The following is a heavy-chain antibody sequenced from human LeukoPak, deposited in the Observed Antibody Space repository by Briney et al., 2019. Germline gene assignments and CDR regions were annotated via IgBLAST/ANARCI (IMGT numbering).Heavy chain of an antibody. D-gene: IGHD3-22*01. CDR2: ISGNGLGT. CDR1: AFTFSRNA. Sequence: GGSLRLSCAASAFTFSRNAMNWVRQAPGKGLEWVAAISGNGLGTYYADSVKGRFNISRDNSRNTLYLHMNSLRIEDTAFYYCAKDANFLRSSGYLIPIDFWGQGTLVTVSS. J-gene: IGHJ4*02. CDR3: AKDANFLRSSGYLIPIDF. V-gene: IGHV3-23*01.